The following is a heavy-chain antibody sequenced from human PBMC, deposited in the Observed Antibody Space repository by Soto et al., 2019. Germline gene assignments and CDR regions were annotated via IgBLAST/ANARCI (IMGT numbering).Heavy chain of an antibody. CDR3: ARGRYGDY. CDR2: ISAHNGNT. Sequence: QVHLVQSGAEVKKPGASVKVSCQGSGYAFTTYGITWVRQAPGQGLEWMGWISAHNGNTNYAQKPQGRVTVTRDPSTSTAYMELRSLSYDDTAVYYGARGRYGDYWGQGALVTVSS. D-gene: IGHD1-1*01. V-gene: IGHV1-18*01. CDR1: GYAFTTYG. J-gene: IGHJ4*02.